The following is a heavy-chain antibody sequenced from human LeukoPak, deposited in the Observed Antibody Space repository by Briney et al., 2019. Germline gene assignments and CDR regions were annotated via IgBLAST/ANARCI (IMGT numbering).Heavy chain of an antibody. Sequence: GASVKVSCKASGYTFTSYDINWVRQATGQGLEWMGWMNPNSGNTGYAQKFQGRVTMTRNTSISTAYMELRSLRSEDTAVYYCARRSYYYYYMDVWGKGTTVTVSS. CDR2: MNPNSGNT. D-gene: IGHD3-10*01. CDR1: GYTFTSYD. V-gene: IGHV1-8*01. J-gene: IGHJ6*03. CDR3: ARRSYYYYYMDV.